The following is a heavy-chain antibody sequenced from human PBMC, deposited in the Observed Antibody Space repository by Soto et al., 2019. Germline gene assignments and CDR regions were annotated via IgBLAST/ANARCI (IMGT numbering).Heavy chain of an antibody. Sequence: ASVKVSCKVSGYTLAELSMHWLRQTPAKGLEWMGGFGPAEGEIYAQKFQGRVTMTEDTSTHTAYMELSSLRNEDTAVYYCATDRSRMGATALAHWGQGTLVTVSS. D-gene: IGHD1-26*01. V-gene: IGHV1-24*01. J-gene: IGHJ4*02. CDR3: ATDRSRMGATALAH. CDR2: FGPAEGE. CDR1: GYTLAELS.